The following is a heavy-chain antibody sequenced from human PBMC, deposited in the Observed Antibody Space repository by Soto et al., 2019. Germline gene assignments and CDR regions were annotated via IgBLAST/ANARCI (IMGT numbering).Heavy chain of an antibody. CDR3: ARGPGDLGYLDY. Sequence: GASVKVSCKASGYTCTGYDINWVRQAPGQGLECMGWMNPYNGNTGYAQNFQGRVTMTRNTSISTAYMELSSLRSDDTAVYYCARGPGDLGYLDYWGQGALVTVSS. V-gene: IGHV1-8*01. D-gene: IGHD3-10*01. J-gene: IGHJ4*02. CDR2: MNPYNGNT. CDR1: GYTCTGYD.